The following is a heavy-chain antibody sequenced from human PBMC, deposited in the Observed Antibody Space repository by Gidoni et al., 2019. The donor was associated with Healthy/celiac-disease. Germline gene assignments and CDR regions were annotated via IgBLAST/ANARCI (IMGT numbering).Heavy chain of an antibody. CDR1: GFTFSIYW. D-gene: IGHD1-26*01. CDR2: IKQDGSEK. CDR3: ARARGDIVGDPLGFDY. J-gene: IGHJ4*02. V-gene: IGHV3-7*01. Sequence: EVQLVESGGGLVQPGGSLRLSCAASGFTFSIYWMSWVRQAPGKGLEWVANIKQDGSEKYYVDSVKGRFTISRDNAKNSLYLQMNSLRAEDTAVYYCARARGDIVGDPLGFDYWGQGTLVTVSS.